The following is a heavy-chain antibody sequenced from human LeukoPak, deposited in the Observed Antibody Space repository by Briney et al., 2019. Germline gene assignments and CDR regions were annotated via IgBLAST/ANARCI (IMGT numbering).Heavy chain of an antibody. Sequence: PSETLSLTCAVYGGSFSGYYWSWIRQPPGKGLEWIGEINHSGSTNYNPSLKSRVTISVDTSKNQFSLKLSSVTAADTAVYYCARVAPHGITMVRGVPRKGFDYWGQGTLVTVSS. CDR3: ARVAPHGITMVRGVPRKGFDY. CDR1: GGSFSGYY. V-gene: IGHV4-34*01. CDR2: INHSGST. J-gene: IGHJ4*02. D-gene: IGHD3-10*01.